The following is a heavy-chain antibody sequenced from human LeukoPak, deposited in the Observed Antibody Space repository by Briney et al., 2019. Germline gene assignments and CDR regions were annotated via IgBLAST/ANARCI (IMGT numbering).Heavy chain of an antibody. V-gene: IGHV3-23*01. J-gene: IGHJ4*02. Sequence: ASVKVSCKASGGTFSSYAMSWVRQAPGKGLEWVSAISGSGGSTYYADSVKGRFTISRDNSKNTLYLQMNSLRAEDTAVYYCAKAQTVTFDYWGQGTLVTVSS. CDR1: GGTFSSYA. CDR2: ISGSGGST. CDR3: AKAQTVTFDY. D-gene: IGHD4-11*01.